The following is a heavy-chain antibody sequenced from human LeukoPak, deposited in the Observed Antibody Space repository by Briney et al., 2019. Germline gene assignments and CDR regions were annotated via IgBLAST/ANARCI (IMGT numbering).Heavy chain of an antibody. CDR3: AKGRDKAMGLFDY. CDR1: GFTFSSYA. J-gene: IGHJ4*02. CDR2: ISGSSGST. D-gene: IGHD5-18*01. V-gene: IGHV3-23*01. Sequence: PGASLRLSCAASGFTFSSYAMSWVRQAAGKGLEWVSAISGSSGSTYYADSVKGRFTISRDNSKNTLYLQMNSLRAEDTAVYYCAKGRDKAMGLFDYWGQGTLVTVSS.